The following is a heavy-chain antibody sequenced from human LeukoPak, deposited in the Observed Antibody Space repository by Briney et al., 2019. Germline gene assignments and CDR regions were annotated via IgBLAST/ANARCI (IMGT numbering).Heavy chain of an antibody. D-gene: IGHD6-25*01. CDR3: ARERHLYYYYGMDV. Sequence: GGSLRLSCAASGFTFSSYGMRWVRQAPGKGLEWVAVIWYDGSNKYYADSVKGRFTISRDNSKNTLYLQMNSLRAEDTAVYYCARERHLYYYYGMDVWGQGTTVTVSS. CDR1: GFTFSSYG. V-gene: IGHV3-33*01. CDR2: IWYDGSNK. J-gene: IGHJ6*02.